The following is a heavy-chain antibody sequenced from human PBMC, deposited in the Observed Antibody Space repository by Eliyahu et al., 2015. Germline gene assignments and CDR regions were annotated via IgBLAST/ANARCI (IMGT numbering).Heavy chain of an antibody. CDR1: GFTFSNYG. D-gene: IGHD1-14*01. CDR3: ARDLAGASPPH. V-gene: IGHV3-33*01. J-gene: IGHJ4*02. CDR2: IWYDGSNK. Sequence: QVQLVESGGGVVQPGRSLRLXXAASGFTFSNYGMHWVRPAPGKGLEWVAIIWYDGSNKYYADSVKXRFTVSRDNSKNTLYLQMNSLRTEDTAVYYCARDLAGASPPHWGQGTLVTVSS.